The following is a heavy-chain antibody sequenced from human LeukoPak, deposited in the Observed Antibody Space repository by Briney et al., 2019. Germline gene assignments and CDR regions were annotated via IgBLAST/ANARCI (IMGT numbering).Heavy chain of an antibody. CDR3: AKGSKYGPAATGNWFDP. V-gene: IGHV3-23*01. CDR2: MSLVADST. CDR1: GFTFTYVA. Sequence: GGSLRLSCDASGFTFTYVAMNWVRQAPGKGLEWVSSMSLVADSTYYADSVKGRFTISRDNSKNTLYLQMNSLRAEDTAVYYCAKGSKYGPAATGNWFDPWGQGTLVTVSS. D-gene: IGHD2-2*01. J-gene: IGHJ5*02.